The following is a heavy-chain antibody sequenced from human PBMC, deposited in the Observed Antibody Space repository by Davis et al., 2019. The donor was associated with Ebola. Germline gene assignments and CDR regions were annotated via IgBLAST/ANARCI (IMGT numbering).Heavy chain of an antibody. CDR3: ARSTRALGLSYFDY. CDR2: IYYSGST. V-gene: IGHV4-59*01. D-gene: IGHD3-16*01. Sequence: PSETLSLTCTVSGGSISSYYWSWIRQPPGKGLEWIGYIYYSGSTNYNPSLKSRVTISVDTSKNQFSLKLSSVTAADTAVYYCARSTRALGLSYFDYWGQGTLVTVSS. J-gene: IGHJ4*02. CDR1: GGSISSYY.